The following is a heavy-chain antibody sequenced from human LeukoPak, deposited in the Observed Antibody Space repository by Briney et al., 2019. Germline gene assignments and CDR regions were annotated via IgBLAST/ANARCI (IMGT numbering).Heavy chain of an antibody. CDR3: ARESITMVRGVMDHWFDP. D-gene: IGHD3-10*01. Sequence: SETLSLACTVSGGSMSGYYWSWIRQPPGKGLEWIGYIYYSGNTNYNPSLKSRVTISVDTSKNQFSLKLSSVTAADTAVYYCARESITMVRGVMDHWFDPWGQGTLVTVSS. CDR2: IYYSGNT. CDR1: GGSMSGYY. J-gene: IGHJ5*02. V-gene: IGHV4-59*01.